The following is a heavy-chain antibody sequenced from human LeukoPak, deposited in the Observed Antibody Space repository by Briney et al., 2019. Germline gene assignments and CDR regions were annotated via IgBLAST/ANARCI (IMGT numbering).Heavy chain of an antibody. CDR1: GFSFSSYN. V-gene: IGHV3-21*01. CDR3: ARDPYSGTYGDTYYYYMDV. J-gene: IGHJ6*03. Sequence: PGGSLRLSCAASGFSFSSYNMNWVRQTPGKGLEWVSSITSSSTYTFYADSVRGRFTISRDNARNSLYLQMNSLRAEDTAVYYCARDPYSGTYGDTYYYYMDVWGKGTTVTISS. CDR2: ITSSSTYT. D-gene: IGHD1-26*01.